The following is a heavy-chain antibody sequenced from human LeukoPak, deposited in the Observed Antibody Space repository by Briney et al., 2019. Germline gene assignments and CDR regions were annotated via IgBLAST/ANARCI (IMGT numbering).Heavy chain of an antibody. V-gene: IGHV3-23*01. CDR2: ISSTGGTT. CDR3: AKNGDRGAYCTGGTCYPYFYYYMDV. D-gene: IGHD2-15*01. CDR1: GITFSSYG. J-gene: IGHJ6*03. Sequence: PGGTLRLSCAASGITFSSYGMTWVRQAPGKGLEWVSGISSTGGTTSYADSVKGRFTISRDNTKNTLYLQMNSLRAEDTAIYYCAKNGDRGAYCTGGTCYPYFYYYMDVWGKGTTVTI.